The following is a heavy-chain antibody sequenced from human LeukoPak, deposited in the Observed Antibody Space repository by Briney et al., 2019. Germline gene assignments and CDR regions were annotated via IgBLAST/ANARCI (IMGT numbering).Heavy chain of an antibody. CDR3: ARHSLSGSYSEH. CDR1: GGSFSGYY. J-gene: IGHJ4*02. Sequence: SETLSLTCAVYGGSFSGYYWSWIRQPPGKGLEWIGSIYYSGSTYYNPSLKSRVTISVDTSKNQFSLKLSSVTAADTAVYYCARHSLSGSYSEHWGQGTLVTVSS. D-gene: IGHD1-26*01. V-gene: IGHV4-34*01. CDR2: IYYSGST.